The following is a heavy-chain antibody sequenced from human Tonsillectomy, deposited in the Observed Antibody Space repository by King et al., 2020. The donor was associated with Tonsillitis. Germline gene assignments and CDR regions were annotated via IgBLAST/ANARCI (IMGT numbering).Heavy chain of an antibody. J-gene: IGHJ5*02. Sequence: QLVQSGGGLVQPGGSLRLSCAASGFTFSSYEMHWVRQAPGKGLEWVSYINSNGNTIYYADSVKGRFTISTDNAKNSLDLQMNSLRAEDTAVYYCARERGLNWFDPWGQGTLVTVSS. CDR1: GFTFSSYE. CDR2: INSNGNTI. V-gene: IGHV3-48*03. CDR3: ARERGLNWFDP.